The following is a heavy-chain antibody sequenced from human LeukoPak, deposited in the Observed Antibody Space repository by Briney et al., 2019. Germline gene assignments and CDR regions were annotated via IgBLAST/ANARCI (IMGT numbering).Heavy chain of an antibody. V-gene: IGHV4-34*01. J-gene: IGHJ5*02. CDR2: INHSGST. D-gene: IGHD3-10*01. CDR3: ARTYYYGSGRNRGWFDP. Sequence: SSEILSLTCAVYGGSFSGYYWSWIRQPPGKGLEWIGEINHSGSTNYNPSLKSRVTISVDTSKNQFSLKLSSVTAADTAVYYCARTYYYGSGRNRGWFDPWGQGTLVTVSS. CDR1: GGSFSGYY.